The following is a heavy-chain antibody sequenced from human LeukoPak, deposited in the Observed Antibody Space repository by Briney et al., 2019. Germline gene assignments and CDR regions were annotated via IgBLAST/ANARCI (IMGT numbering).Heavy chain of an antibody. CDR2: IWYDGSNK. J-gene: IGHJ4*02. V-gene: IGHV3-33*08. CDR1: GFTFNSYG. CDR3: ARVRPRWSGYFDY. D-gene: IGHD4-23*01. Sequence: QPGGSLRLSCAASGFTFNSYGMHWVRQAPGKGLEWVAVIWYDGSNKYYADSVKGRFTISRDNSKNTLYLQMNSLRAEDTAVYYCARVRPRWSGYFDYWGQGTLVTVSS.